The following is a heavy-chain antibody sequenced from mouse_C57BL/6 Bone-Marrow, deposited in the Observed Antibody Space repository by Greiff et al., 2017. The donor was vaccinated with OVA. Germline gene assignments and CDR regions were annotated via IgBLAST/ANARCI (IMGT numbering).Heavy chain of an antibody. CDR1: GYTFTSYG. D-gene: IGHD2-5*01. Sequence: VQLQQSGAELARPGASVKLSCKASGYTFTSYGISWVKQRPGPGLEWIGEIYPRSGNTYYNEKFKGKATLTAAKSSSTAYMELRSLTSDDSAVYFCARRAYYSNYEGFAYWGQGTRVTVSA. V-gene: IGHV1-81*01. CDR3: ARRAYYSNYEGFAY. CDR2: IYPRSGNT. J-gene: IGHJ3*01.